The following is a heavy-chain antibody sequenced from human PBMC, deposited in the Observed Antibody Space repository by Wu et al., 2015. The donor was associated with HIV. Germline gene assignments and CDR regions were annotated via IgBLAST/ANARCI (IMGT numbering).Heavy chain of an antibody. Sequence: VQLVQSGSEVKKPGASVKVACKSSGYIFSDFGIHWVRQAPGEGLEWMGWISAQNGNTKYAQKFQGRVTMTTETSSSTAYMELRRLRSDDTAVYFCARGHYYDTSSSPVYWGPGTRVTVSS. V-gene: IGHV1-18*01. J-gene: IGHJ4*02. CDR3: ARGHYYDTSSSPVY. CDR2: ISAQNGNT. CDR1: GYIFSDFG. D-gene: IGHD3-22*01.